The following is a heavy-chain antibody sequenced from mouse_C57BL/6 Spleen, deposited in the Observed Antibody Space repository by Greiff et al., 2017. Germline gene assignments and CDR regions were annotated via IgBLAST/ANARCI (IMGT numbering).Heavy chain of an antibody. V-gene: IGHV10-1*01. CDR1: GFSFNTYA. Sequence: EVKLVESGGGLVQPKGSLKLSCAASGFSFNTYAMNWVRQAPGKGLEWVARIRSKSNNYATYYADSVKDRFTISRDDSESMLYLQMNNLKTEDTAMYYCVRQSDGYPAFAYWGQGTLVTVSA. D-gene: IGHD2-3*01. J-gene: IGHJ3*01. CDR2: IRSKSNNYAT. CDR3: VRQSDGYPAFAY.